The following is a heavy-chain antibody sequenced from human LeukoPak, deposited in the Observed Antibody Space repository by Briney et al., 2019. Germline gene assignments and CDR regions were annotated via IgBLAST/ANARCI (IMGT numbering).Heavy chain of an antibody. Sequence: PSETLSLTCAVYGGSFSGYYWSWIRQPPGKGLEWIGEINHSGSTNYNPSLKSRVTISVDTSKNQFSLKLSSVTAADTAVYYCARGLKTTVTTPPYYYYYYMDVWGKGTTVTVSS. J-gene: IGHJ6*03. D-gene: IGHD4-17*01. CDR1: GGSFSGYY. CDR2: INHSGST. V-gene: IGHV4-34*01. CDR3: ARGLKTTVTTPPYYYYYYMDV.